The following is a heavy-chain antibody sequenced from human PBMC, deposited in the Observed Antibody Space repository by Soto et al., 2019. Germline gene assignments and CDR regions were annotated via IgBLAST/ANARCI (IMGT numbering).Heavy chain of an antibody. J-gene: IGHJ6*02. CDR1: GYTFTGYY. V-gene: IGHV1-2*02. CDR3: AKDHSGITGTFYYYGMDV. Sequence: ASVKVSCKASGYTFTGYYMHWVRQAPGQGLEWMGWINPNSGGTNYAQKFQGRVTMTRDTSISTAYMELSRLRSDDTAVYYCAKDHSGITGTFYYYGMDVWGQGTTVTVSS. CDR2: INPNSGGT. D-gene: IGHD1-7*01.